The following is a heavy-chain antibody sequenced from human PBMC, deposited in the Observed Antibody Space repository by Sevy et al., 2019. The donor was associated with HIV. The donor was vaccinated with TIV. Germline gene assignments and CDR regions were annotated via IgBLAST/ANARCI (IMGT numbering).Heavy chain of an antibody. CDR1: XFTXXXXX. V-gene: IGHV3-7*01. CDR3: AXXXXXXX. J-gene: IGHJ1*01. CDR2: IRPXGSDK. Sequence: GGSLRLSXAAXXFTXXXXXMXWVRQAXGKGLEXVANIRPXGSDKYYVDSVKGRFTISRDNAKNSLYLQMNSLRADDTAMXXXAXXXXXXXWGQXALVTVSS.